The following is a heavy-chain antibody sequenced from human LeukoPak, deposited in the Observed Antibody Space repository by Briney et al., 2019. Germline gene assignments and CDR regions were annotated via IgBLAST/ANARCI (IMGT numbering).Heavy chain of an antibody. CDR1: GYIFSAYY. J-gene: IGHJ4*02. CDR2: INPNSGGT. Sequence: ASVKVSCKASGYIFSAYYMHWVRQAPGQGLEWMGWINPNSGGTNYAQKFQGRVTMTRDTSISTAYMELSRLRSDDTAVYYCAFNNPGYSSGWYHLLYWGQGTLVTVSS. CDR3: AFNNPGYSSGWYHLLY. D-gene: IGHD6-19*01. V-gene: IGHV1-2*02.